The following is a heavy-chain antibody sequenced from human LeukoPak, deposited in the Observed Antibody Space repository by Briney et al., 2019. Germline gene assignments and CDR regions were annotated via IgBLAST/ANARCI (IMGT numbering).Heavy chain of an antibody. V-gene: IGHV3-74*01. CDR2: INSDGSST. CDR3: ARDFGLRINMVRGLRTHRGLGY. D-gene: IGHD3-10*01. Sequence: PGGSLRLSCAASGFTFSTYWMHWVRQAPGKGLVWVSRINSDGSSTDYADSVKGRFTISRDNSKNTLYLQMNSLRAEDTAVYYCARDFGLRINMVRGLRTHRGLGYWGQGTLVTVSS. J-gene: IGHJ4*02. CDR1: GFTFSTYW.